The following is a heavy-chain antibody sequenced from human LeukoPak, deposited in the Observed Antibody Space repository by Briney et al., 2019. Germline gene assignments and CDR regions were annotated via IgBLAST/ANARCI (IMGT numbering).Heavy chain of an antibody. CDR2: ISSSRGAI. D-gene: IGHD3-10*02. V-gene: IGHV3-48*04. Sequence: GGSLRLSCTASGFNLSSYSMNWVRQAPGKGLEWVSHISSSRGAIYYADSVKGRFTISRDNAKNSLYLQMNSLRAEDTAVYYCAELGITMIGGVWGKGTTVTISS. J-gene: IGHJ6*04. CDR1: GFNLSSYS. CDR3: AELGITMIGGV.